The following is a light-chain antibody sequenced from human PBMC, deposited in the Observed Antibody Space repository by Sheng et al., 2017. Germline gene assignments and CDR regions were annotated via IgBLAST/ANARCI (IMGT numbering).Light chain of an antibody. CDR1: QRVTSN. CDR2: DAS. V-gene: IGKV3-11*01. CDR3: QQRRSWPLT. J-gene: IGKJ4*01. Sequence: EGVLTQSPAILSLSPGERATLSCGASQRVTSNVNWYQQKPGQVPRLLIYDASNRATGIPARFSGSGSGTDFTLTISSLEPEDFAVYYCQQRRSWPLTFGGGTKVDI.